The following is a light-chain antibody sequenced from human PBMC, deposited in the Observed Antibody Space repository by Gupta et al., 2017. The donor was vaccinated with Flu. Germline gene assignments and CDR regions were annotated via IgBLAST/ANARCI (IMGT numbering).Light chain of an antibody. J-gene: IGKJ4*01. CDR3: QQYNNWPPLT. Sequence: ATLSVSPGERATLSCRASQSVRSNLAWYQQKPGQAPRLLIYGASTRATGIPARFSGSGSGTEFTLTISSRQSEDFAVYYCQQYNNWPPLTFGGGTKVEIK. CDR1: QSVRSN. CDR2: GAS. V-gene: IGKV3-15*01.